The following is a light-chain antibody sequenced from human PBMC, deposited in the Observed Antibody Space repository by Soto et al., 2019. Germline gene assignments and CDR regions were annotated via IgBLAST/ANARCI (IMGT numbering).Light chain of an antibody. Sequence: DIQMTQSPSSLSASVGDRVTITCRASQSIMFYLNWYQQTPGKAPKLLIFAASSLQSGVPSRFSGSGSGKDFTLTISSLQPEDCATYYCQQSYSNPPTFGQGTKLEI. CDR3: QQSYSNPPT. J-gene: IGKJ2*01. CDR1: QSIMFY. CDR2: AAS. V-gene: IGKV1-39*01.